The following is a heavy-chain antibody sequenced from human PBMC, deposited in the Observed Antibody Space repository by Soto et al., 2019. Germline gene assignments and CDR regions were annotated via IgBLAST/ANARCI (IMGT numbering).Heavy chain of an antibody. CDR1: GGSISSYY. Sequence: VQLQESGPGLVKPSETLSLTCTVSGGSISSYYWSWIRQPPGKGLEWIGYIYYSGSTNYNPSLKSRVTISVDTSKNQFSLKLSSVTAADTAVYYCARFRSSSSLKNYYYGMDVWGQGTTVTVSS. CDR2: IYYSGST. V-gene: IGHV4-59*01. CDR3: ARFRSSSSLKNYYYGMDV. D-gene: IGHD6-13*01. J-gene: IGHJ6*02.